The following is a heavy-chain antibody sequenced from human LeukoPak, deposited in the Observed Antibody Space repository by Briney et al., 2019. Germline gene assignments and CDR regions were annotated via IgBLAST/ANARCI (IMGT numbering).Heavy chain of an antibody. J-gene: IGHJ5*02. CDR3: ARDLQGAHFDP. Sequence: SETLSLTCTVSGGSISSSSYYWGWIRQPPGKGLEWIGSIYYSGSTYYNPSLKSRVTMSVDTSKNQFSLKLSSVTAADTAVYYCARDLQGAHFDPWGQGTLVTVSS. D-gene: IGHD3-16*01. CDR1: GGSISSSSYY. V-gene: IGHV4-39*07. CDR2: IYYSGST.